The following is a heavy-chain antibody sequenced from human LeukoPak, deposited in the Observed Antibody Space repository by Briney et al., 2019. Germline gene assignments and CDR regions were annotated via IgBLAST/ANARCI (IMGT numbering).Heavy chain of an antibody. CDR1: GFTFSSYW. V-gene: IGHV3-7*01. CDR3: AKDSHYCSGGSCSFDY. D-gene: IGHD2-15*01. Sequence: GGSLRLSCAASGFTFSSYWMSWVRQAPGKGLEWVANIKQDGSEKYYVDSVKGRFTISRDNAKNSLYLQMNSLRAEDTAVYYCAKDSHYCSGGSCSFDYWGQGTLVTVSS. J-gene: IGHJ4*02. CDR2: IKQDGSEK.